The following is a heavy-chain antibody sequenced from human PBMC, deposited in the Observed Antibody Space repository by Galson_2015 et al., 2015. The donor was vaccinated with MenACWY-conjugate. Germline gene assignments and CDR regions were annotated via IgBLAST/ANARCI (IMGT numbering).Heavy chain of an antibody. CDR3: ARGVNLASMAGY. CDR1: GGSINSYY. J-gene: IGHJ4*02. CDR2: MYYSGSA. Sequence: CTVSGGSINSYYWSWIRQPPGKGLEWIGYMYYSGSANYNPSLKSRVTISVDTSKNQFSLTMTSVTAADTAVYYCARGVNLASMAGYWGQGTLVIVSS. D-gene: IGHD3-3*02. V-gene: IGHV4-59*01.